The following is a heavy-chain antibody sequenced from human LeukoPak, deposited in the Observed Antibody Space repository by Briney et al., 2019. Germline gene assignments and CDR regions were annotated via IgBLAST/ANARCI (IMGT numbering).Heavy chain of an antibody. D-gene: IGHD2-2*01. CDR2: IYYSGST. Sequence: SETLSLTCTVSGGSISSYYWSWIRQPPGKGLEWIGYIYYSGSTNYNPSLKSRVTISVDKSKNQFSLKLSSVTAADTAVYYCAKVPASLGNAFDIWGQGTMVTVSS. CDR3: AKVPASLGNAFDI. V-gene: IGHV4-59*12. CDR1: GGSISSYY. J-gene: IGHJ3*02.